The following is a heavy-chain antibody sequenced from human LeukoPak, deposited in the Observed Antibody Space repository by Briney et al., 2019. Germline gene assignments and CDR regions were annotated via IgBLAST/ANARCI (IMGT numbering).Heavy chain of an antibody. V-gene: IGHV6-1*01. CDR1: GDSVSSNSAA. J-gene: IGHJ5*02. CDR3: ARESNYHGSGTGWFDP. Sequence: SPTLSLTCAISGDSVSSNSAAWNWIRQSPSRGLEWLGRTYYRSKWYNDYAVSVKSRITINPDTPKNQFSLQLNSVTPEDTAVYYCARESNYHGSGTGWFDPWGQGTLVTVSS. CDR2: TYYRSKWYN. D-gene: IGHD3-10*01.